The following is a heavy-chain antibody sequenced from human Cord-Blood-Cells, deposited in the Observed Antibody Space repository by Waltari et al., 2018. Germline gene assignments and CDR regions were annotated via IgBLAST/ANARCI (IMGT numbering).Heavy chain of an antibody. CDR1: GGSISSSSYY. Sequence: QLQLQESGPGLVKPSETLPLTCTVSGGSISSSSYYWGWLRQPPGKGLEWIGSIYYSGSTYYNPSLKSRVTISVDTSKNQFSLKLSSVTAADTAVYYCARHAERGNWFDPWGQGTLVTVSS. V-gene: IGHV4-39*01. D-gene: IGHD1-1*01. J-gene: IGHJ5*02. CDR3: ARHAERGNWFDP. CDR2: IYYSGST.